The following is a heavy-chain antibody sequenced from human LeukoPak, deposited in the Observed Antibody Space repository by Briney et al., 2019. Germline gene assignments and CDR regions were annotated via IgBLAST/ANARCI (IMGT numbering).Heavy chain of an antibody. CDR1: GGTFSSYA. Sequence: GASVKVSCKASGGTFSSYAISWVRQAPGQGLEWMGGIIPIFGTANYAQKFQGRVTITADEFTSTAYMELSSLRSEDTAVYYCARAVGWELYHFDYWGQGTLVTVSS. V-gene: IGHV1-69*13. CDR2: IIPIFGTA. CDR3: ARAVGWELYHFDY. J-gene: IGHJ4*02. D-gene: IGHD1-26*01.